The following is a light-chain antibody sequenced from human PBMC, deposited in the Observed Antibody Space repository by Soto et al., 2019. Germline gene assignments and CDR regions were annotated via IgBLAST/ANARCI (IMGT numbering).Light chain of an antibody. Sequence: DVVMTQSPLSLPVTLGQAASISCRSSQSLVYSDGNTYLSWFQQRPGQSPRRLIYKVSNRDSGVPDRFSGSGSGTDFILKISRVEAGDVGVYYCMQGTHWPWTFGQGTKVEIK. J-gene: IGKJ1*01. CDR3: MQGTHWPWT. V-gene: IGKV2-30*01. CDR1: QSLVYSDGNTY. CDR2: KVS.